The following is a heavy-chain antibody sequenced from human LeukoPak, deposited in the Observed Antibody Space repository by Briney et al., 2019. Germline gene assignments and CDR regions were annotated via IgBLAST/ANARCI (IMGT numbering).Heavy chain of an antibody. Sequence: PGGSLRLSCAASGFTFSSYSMNWVRQAPGKGLEWVSSISSSSSYIYYADSVKGRFTISRDNAKNSLYLQMNSLRAEDTAVYYCASAVRGAALSGMDVWGQGTTVTVSS. D-gene: IGHD3-10*01. CDR2: ISSSSSYI. J-gene: IGHJ6*02. V-gene: IGHV3-21*01. CDR3: ASAVRGAALSGMDV. CDR1: GFTFSSYS.